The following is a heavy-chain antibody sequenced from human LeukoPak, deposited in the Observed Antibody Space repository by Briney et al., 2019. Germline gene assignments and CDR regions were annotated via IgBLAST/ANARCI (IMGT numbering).Heavy chain of an antibody. D-gene: IGHD6-13*01. V-gene: IGHV3-74*01. CDR3: AREGSAAGIDDAFDI. CDR2: INTDGSRT. Sequence: PGGSLRLSCAASGFTFSSYWMHWVRQAPGKGLVWVSRINTDGSRTSYADSVKGRFTISRDNAKNTLYLQMNSLRAEDTAVYYCAREGSAAGIDDAFDIWGQGTMVTAS. CDR1: GFTFSSYW. J-gene: IGHJ3*02.